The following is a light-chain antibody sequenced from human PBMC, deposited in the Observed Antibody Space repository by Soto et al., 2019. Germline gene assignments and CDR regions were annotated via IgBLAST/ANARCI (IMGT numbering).Light chain of an antibody. J-gene: IGLJ1*01. CDR3: QSYDRSLSGSV. Sequence: QSVLTQPPSVSGAPGQGVTISCTGSSSNIGAGYDVHWYQQLPGAAPKLLIFGNDNRPSGVPDRFSGSRSGTSASLAITGLQAEDEADYYCQSYDRSLSGSVFGAGTKPTVL. CDR1: SSNIGAGYD. V-gene: IGLV1-40*01. CDR2: GND.